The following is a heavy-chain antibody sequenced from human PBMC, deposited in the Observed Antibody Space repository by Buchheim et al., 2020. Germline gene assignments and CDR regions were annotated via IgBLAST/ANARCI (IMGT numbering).Heavy chain of an antibody. J-gene: IGHJ6*02. CDR1: GFTFSSYW. V-gene: IGHV3-7*01. D-gene: IGHD2-2*01. CDR2: IKQDGSEK. Sequence: EVQLVESGGGLAQPGGSLRLSCAASGFTFSSYWMSWVRQAPGKGLEWVANIKQDGSEKYYVDSVKGRFTISIDNAKNSLYLQMNSLRAEDTAVYYCARVAPAAIRAYGMDVWGQGTT. CDR3: ARVAPAAIRAYGMDV.